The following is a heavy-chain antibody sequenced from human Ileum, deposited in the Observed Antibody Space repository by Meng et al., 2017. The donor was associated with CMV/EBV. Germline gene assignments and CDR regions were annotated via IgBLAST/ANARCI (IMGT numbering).Heavy chain of an antibody. CDR3: VREDIVVFDY. D-gene: IGHD2-15*01. Sequence: GESLKISCVVSGFTYSNLWMSWVRQSPGMGLEWVANIKEDGSATYYADSVKGRFTISRDNAKNSLYLQMDNLRADDTAAYYCVREDIVVFDYWGQGTLVTVSS. CDR2: IKEDGSAT. CDR1: GFTYSNLW. V-gene: IGHV3-7*01. J-gene: IGHJ4*02.